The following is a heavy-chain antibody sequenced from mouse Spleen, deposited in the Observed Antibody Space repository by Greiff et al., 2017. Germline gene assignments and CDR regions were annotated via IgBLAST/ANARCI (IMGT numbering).Heavy chain of an antibody. CDR1: GFTFSSYA. CDR3: ARDLYDGYDY. V-gene: IGHV5-4*01. CDR2: ISDGGSYT. Sequence: DVMLVESGGGLVKPGGSLKLSCAASGFTFSSYAMSWVRQTPEKRLEWVATISDGGSYTYYPDNVKGRFTISRDNAKNNLYLQMSHLKSEDTAMYYCARDLYDGYDYWGQGTTLTVSS. J-gene: IGHJ2*01. D-gene: IGHD2-3*01.